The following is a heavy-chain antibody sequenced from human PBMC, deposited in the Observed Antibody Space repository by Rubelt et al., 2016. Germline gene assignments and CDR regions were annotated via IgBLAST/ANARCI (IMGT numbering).Heavy chain of an antibody. CDR1: GYTFTSYA. J-gene: IGHJ4*02. CDR3: ARYYYDSSGYVYFDY. Sequence: QVQLVQSGAEVKKPGASVKVSCKASGYTFTSYAMHWVRQAPGQRLEWMGWINAGNGNTKYSQKFQGRVTITRDTSASTAYMELSSLRSEDTAVYYWARYYYDSSGYVYFDYWGQGTLVTVSS. D-gene: IGHD3-22*01. V-gene: IGHV1-3*01. CDR2: INAGNGNT.